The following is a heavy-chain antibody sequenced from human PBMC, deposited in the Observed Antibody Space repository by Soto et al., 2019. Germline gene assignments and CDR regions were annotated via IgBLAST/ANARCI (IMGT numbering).Heavy chain of an antibody. CDR1: GFTFSSSS. CDR2: IVVGSGDT. D-gene: IGHD2-15*01. CDR3: ARGGTTSLDY. J-gene: IGHJ4*02. Sequence: SVKVSCKASGFTFSSSSVQWVRQARGQRLEWIGWIVVGSGDTNYAQKFQERVTITRDMSTTTAYMDLSSLRSEDTAVYYCARGGTTSLDYWGQGTQVTVSS. V-gene: IGHV1-58*01.